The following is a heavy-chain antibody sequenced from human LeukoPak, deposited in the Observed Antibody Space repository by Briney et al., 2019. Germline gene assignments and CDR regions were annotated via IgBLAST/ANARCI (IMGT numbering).Heavy chain of an antibody. V-gene: IGHV1-2*02. Sequence: APVKVSCKASGYTFTGYYMHWVRQAPGQGLEWMGWINPNSGGTNYAQKFQGRVTMTRDTSISTAYMELSRLRSDDTAVYYCAKDRYSGPTGENWFDPWGQGTLVTVSS. CDR3: AKDRYSGPTGENWFDP. CDR1: GYTFTGYY. J-gene: IGHJ5*02. D-gene: IGHD3-16*02. CDR2: INPNSGGT.